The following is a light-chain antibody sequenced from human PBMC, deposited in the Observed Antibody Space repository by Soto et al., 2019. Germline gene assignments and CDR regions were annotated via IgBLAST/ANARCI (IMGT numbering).Light chain of an antibody. CDR2: GAS. Sequence: EIVLTQSPGTLSLSPGERATLSCRASQSVSNDYLAWYQQTPGQAPRLPIYGASSRATDVPDRFSGSGSGTDFTLTITRLEPEDLEVYYCHQYSGSPNTFGQGTKVDIK. CDR3: HQYSGSPNT. V-gene: IGKV3-20*01. J-gene: IGKJ2*01. CDR1: QSVSNDY.